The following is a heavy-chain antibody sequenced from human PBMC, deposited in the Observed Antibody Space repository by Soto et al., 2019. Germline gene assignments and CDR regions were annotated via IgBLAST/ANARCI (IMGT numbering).Heavy chain of an antibody. J-gene: IGHJ4*03. CDR1: GDSVSSDITS. CDR2: TYYRSKWFH. Sequence: SQTLSLTCAISGDSVSSDITSWNWIRQSPSRGLEWLGRTYYRSKWFHDYAASVKSRITINPDTSKNQFSLELNSMTPEDTAVYYCARENAVKLWRQRTVVTVSS. CDR3: ARENAVKL. D-gene: IGHD2-8*01. V-gene: IGHV6-1*01.